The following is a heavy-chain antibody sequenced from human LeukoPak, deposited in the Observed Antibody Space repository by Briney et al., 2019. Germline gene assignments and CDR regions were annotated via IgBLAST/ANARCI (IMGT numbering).Heavy chain of an antibody. D-gene: IGHD3-22*01. CDR2: IKSKTDGGTT. CDR1: GFTFSNAW. J-gene: IGHJ4*02. Sequence: PGGSLRLSCAASGFTFSNAWMSWVRQAPGKGLEWVGRIKSKTDGGTTDYAAPVKGRFTISRDDSKNTLYLQMNSLKTEDTAVYYCTIAGYYDSSGYYQTFDYWGQGTLVTVSS. CDR3: TIAGYYDSSGYYQTFDY. V-gene: IGHV3-15*01.